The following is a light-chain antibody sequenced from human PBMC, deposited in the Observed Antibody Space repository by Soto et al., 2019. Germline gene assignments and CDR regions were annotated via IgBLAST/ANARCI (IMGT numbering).Light chain of an antibody. CDR1: QSLLQSNGYNY. Sequence: DIVMTQSPLSLPVTPGEPASISCSSSQSLLQSNGYNYLDWYLQKPGQSPQLLIYFGSYRASGVPDRFSGSGSGRDFTLKIRRVEAEDVVVYYCMQSQQSPPTFGQGTKVEI. CDR3: MQSQQSPPT. V-gene: IGKV2-28*01. CDR2: FGS. J-gene: IGKJ1*01.